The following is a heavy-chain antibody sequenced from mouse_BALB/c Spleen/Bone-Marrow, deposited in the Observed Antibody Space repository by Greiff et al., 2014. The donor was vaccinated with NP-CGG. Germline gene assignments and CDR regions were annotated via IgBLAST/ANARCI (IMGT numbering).Heavy chain of an antibody. CDR2: IYPGDGDT. CDR1: GYTFTSYW. V-gene: IGHV1-87*01. J-gene: IGHJ3*01. CDR3: ARGDYDYDDWFAY. D-gene: IGHD2-4*01. Sequence: VQLQQSGAELARPGASVKLSYKASGYTFTSYWMQWVKQRPGQGLEWIGAIYPGDGDTRYTQKFKGKATLTADKSSSTAYMQLSSLASEDSAVYYCARGDYDYDDWFAYWGQGTLVTVSA.